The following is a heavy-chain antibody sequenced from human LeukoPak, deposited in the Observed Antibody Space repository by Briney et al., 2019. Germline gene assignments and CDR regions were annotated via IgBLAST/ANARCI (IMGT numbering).Heavy chain of an antibody. CDR2: MNPNSGNT. CDR3: AREWRYCSSTSCYRVPGGYYGMDV. D-gene: IGHD2-2*02. CDR1: GYTFTSYD. V-gene: IGHV1-8*01. J-gene: IGHJ6*02. Sequence: ASVKVSCKASGYTFTSYDINWVRQATGQGLEWMGWMNPNSGNTGYAQKFQGRVTMTRNTSISTAYMELSSLRSEDTAVYYCAREWRYCSSTSCYRVPGGYYGMDVWGQGTTVTVS.